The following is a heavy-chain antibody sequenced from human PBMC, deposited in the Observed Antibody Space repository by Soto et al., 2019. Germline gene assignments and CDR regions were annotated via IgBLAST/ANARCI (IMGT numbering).Heavy chain of an antibody. CDR1: GGSISSSNW. D-gene: IGHD4-17*01. V-gene: IGHV4-4*02. J-gene: IGHJ4*02. CDR3: ARDLLVDYGGNSYFFDY. Sequence: PSETLSLTCAVSGGSISSSNWWSWVRQPPGKGLEWIGEIYHSGSTNYNPSLKSRVTISVDKSKNQFSLKLSSVTAAGTAVYYCARDLLVDYGGNSYFFDYRGQGTLVTVSS. CDR2: IYHSGST.